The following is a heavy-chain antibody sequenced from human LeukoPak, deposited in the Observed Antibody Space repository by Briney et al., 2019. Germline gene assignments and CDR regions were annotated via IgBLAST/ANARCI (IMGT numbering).Heavy chain of an antibody. CDR2: IDPSDSYT. V-gene: IGHV5-10-1*01. CDR3: AIKYSACEYLAY. CDR1: GYSFTTYW. Sequence: PGESLTISCKGSGYSFTTYWIGWVRQMPGTGLEWMGRIDPSDSYTRYSPSFQGHVTISADKSITTGYLQWSSLRASDTAMYYCAIKYSACEYLAYWGQGTLVTVSS. J-gene: IGHJ4*02. D-gene: IGHD5-12*01.